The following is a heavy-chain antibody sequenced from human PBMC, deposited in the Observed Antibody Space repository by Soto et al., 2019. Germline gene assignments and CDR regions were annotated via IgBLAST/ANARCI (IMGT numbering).Heavy chain of an antibody. V-gene: IGHV4-59*01. Sequence: QVQLQESGPGLVKPSETLSLTCSVSGDSLTSYYWTWVRQPPGKGLEWIGDIYYTGQTNYNPSLKSRVTISMDLSKTQFSLELRSLTAADTAVYYCARIILTGYYGLEPWGQGTLVIVSA. CDR1: GDSLTSYY. D-gene: IGHD3-9*01. CDR2: IYYTGQT. CDR3: ARIILTGYYGLEP. J-gene: IGHJ5*02.